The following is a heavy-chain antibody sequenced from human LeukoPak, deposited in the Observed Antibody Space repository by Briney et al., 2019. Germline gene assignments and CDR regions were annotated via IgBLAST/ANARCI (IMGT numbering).Heavy chain of an antibody. CDR2: LCYGSDYM. D-gene: IGHD3-10*01. Sequence: GGPVRLSRIPSGFTLSTNAMHWVRAAPGKTLQWCVYLCYGSDYMYYADSVKGRFTISRDNAKNSVYLQMNSLRAEDTAVYYCAKVGTGNHQYGSGDFDSWGQGTLVTVSS. J-gene: IGHJ4*02. CDR1: GFTLSTNA. CDR3: AKVGTGNHQYGSGDFDS. V-gene: IGHV3-21*06.